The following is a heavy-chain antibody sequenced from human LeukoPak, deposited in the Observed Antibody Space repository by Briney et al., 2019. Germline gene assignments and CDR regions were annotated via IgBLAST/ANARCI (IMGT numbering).Heavy chain of an antibody. CDR3: ARGHFGLDS. J-gene: IGHJ4*02. CDR2: INSNGGTI. D-gene: IGHD3/OR15-3a*01. V-gene: IGHV3-11*01. Sequence: GGSLRLSCAASGFFFSDFYMGWIRQAPGKGLDWVSSINSNGGTIYCADSVEGRFTVSRDNAKNSLYLHMTSLTTEDTAVYYCARGHFGLDSWGQGTLVTVSS. CDR1: GFFFSDFY.